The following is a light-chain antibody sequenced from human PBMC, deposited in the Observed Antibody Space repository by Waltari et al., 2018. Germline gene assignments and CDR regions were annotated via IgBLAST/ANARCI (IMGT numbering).Light chain of an antibody. CDR2: EVS. Sequence: QSALTQFASVSGSPGQSITISCTGASSDDVGSYNLVSWYQHHPGKAPKLIIYEVSKRPSGVSNRFSGSKAGNTASLTVSGLQAEDEADYYCSSYQRWSTLVVGGGTKLTVL. CDR3: SSYQRWSTLV. J-gene: IGLJ2*01. CDR1: SSDDVGSYNL. V-gene: IGLV2-23*02.